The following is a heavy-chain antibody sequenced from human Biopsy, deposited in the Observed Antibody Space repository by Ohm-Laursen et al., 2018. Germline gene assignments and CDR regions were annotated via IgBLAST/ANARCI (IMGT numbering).Heavy chain of an antibody. V-gene: IGHV3-30*18. CDR1: GFTFSNYG. J-gene: IGHJ6*02. D-gene: IGHD4-17*01. Sequence: SLRLSCSASGFTFSNYGMHWVRQAPGKGLEWVALISYGGNDEYYADSVEGRFTISRDNSKNTALLQMNSLRAEDTALYYCAKDRWERNLHYGGGVDLWGQGTTVTVSS. CDR2: ISYGGNDE. CDR3: AKDRWERNLHYGGGVDL.